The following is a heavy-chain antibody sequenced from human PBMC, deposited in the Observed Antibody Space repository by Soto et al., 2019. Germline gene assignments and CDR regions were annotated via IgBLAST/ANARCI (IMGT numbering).Heavy chain of an antibody. J-gene: IGHJ4*02. Sequence: ETLSLTCIVSGESISSSSYYWGWIRQPPGKGLEWIGSIYYSGRTYYNPSFKSRVTISIDTSKNQFSLKLSSVTATDTAVYYCDRQRTTVVTQAYFDHWGQGALVTVSS. D-gene: IGHD2-21*02. CDR1: GESISSSSYY. CDR2: IYYSGRT. V-gene: IGHV4-39*01. CDR3: DRQRTTVVTQAYFDH.